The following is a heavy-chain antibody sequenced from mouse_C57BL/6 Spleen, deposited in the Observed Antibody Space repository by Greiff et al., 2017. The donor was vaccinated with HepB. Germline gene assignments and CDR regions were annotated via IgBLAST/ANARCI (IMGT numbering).Heavy chain of an antibody. D-gene: IGHD1-1*01. CDR2: IYPGDGDT. CDR3: ARRPYGNYAMDY. CDR1: GYAFSSSW. Sequence: LVESGPELVKPGASVKISCKASGYAFSSSWMNWVKQRPGKGLEWIGRIYPGDGDTNYNGKFKGKATLTADKSSSTAYMQLSSLTSEDSAVYFCARRPYGNYAMDYWGQGTSVTVSS. J-gene: IGHJ4*01. V-gene: IGHV1-82*01.